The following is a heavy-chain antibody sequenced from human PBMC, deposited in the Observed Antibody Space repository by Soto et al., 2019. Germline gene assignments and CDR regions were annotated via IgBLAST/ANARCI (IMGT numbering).Heavy chain of an antibody. Sequence: SETLSLTCTVSGGSISSYYWSWIRQPPGKGLEWIGYIYYSGSTNYNPSLKSRVTISVDTSKNQFSLKLSSVTAADTAVYYCARHTGYGPRFAYWGQGTLVTVS. CDR2: IYYSGST. CDR1: GGSISSYY. CDR3: ARHTGYGPRFAY. V-gene: IGHV4-59*08. J-gene: IGHJ4*02. D-gene: IGHD5-18*01.